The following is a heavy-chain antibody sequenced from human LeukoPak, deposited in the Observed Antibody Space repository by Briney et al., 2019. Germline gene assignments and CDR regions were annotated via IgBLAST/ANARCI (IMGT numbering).Heavy chain of an antibody. V-gene: IGHV4-59*01. CDR1: GGSISSYY. Sequence: SETLSLTCTVSGGSISSYYWSWIRQPPGKGLEWIGYIYYSGSTNYNPSLKSRVTISVDTSKNQFSLKLSSVTAADTAVYYCARDQEDHPDAFDIWGQGIMVTVSS. CDR2: IYYSGST. CDR3: ARDQEDHPDAFDI. J-gene: IGHJ3*02.